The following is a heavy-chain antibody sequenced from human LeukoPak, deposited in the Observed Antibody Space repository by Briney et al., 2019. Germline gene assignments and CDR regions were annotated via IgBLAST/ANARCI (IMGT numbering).Heavy chain of an antibody. CDR2: IIPIFGTA. D-gene: IGHD3-22*01. V-gene: IGHV1-69*06. J-gene: IGHJ4*02. CDR1: GGTFSSYA. Sequence: SVKISCKASGGTFSSYAISWVRQAPGQGLEWMGGIIPIFGTANYAQKFQGRVTMTEDTSTDTAYMELSSLRSEDTAVSYCAARYYYDSSGYLLGPDYWGQGTLVTVSS. CDR3: AARYYYDSSGYLLGPDY.